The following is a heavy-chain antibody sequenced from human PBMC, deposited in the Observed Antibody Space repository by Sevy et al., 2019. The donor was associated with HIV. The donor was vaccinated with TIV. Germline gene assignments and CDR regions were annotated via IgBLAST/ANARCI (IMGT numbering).Heavy chain of an antibody. D-gene: IGHD2-2*02. V-gene: IGHV3-48*01. J-gene: IGHJ6*02. CDR1: GLTFSSYS. CDR2: ISSSRSTI. CDR3: ARDRCSSTSCYRDYYYGMDV. Sequence: GGSLRLSCAASGLTFSSYSMNWVRQAPGKGLEWISYISSSRSTIYYADSVKGRFTISRDNAKNSLYLQMNSLRAEDTAVYYCARDRCSSTSCYRDYYYGMDVWGQGTTVTVSS.